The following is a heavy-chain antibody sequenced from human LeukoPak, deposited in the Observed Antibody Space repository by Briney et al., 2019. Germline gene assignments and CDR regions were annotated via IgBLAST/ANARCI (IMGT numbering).Heavy chain of an antibody. V-gene: IGHV3-23*01. D-gene: IGHD3-22*01. CDR3: AKDVVYDSSGYYDY. CDR2: ISGSGGST. Sequence: PGGSLRLSCAASGFTFSSDAMSWVRQAPGKGLEWVSAISGSGGSTYYADSVKGRFTISRDNSKNTLYLQMNSLRAEDTAVYYCAKDVVYDSSGYYDYWGQGTLVTVSS. J-gene: IGHJ4*02. CDR1: GFTFSSDA.